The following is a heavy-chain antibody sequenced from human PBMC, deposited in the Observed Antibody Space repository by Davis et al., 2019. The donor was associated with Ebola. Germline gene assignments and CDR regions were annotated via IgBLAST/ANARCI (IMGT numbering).Heavy chain of an antibody. Sequence: SETLSLTCTVSGGSISSSSYYWSWIRQPPGKGLEWIGYIYYSGSTYYNPSLKSRMTISLNMSKKQFSLRLSSVTAADTAVYYCARLGWAAIMGFDYWGQGALVTVSS. V-gene: IGHV4-30-4*01. D-gene: IGHD2-2*02. CDR2: IYYSGST. J-gene: IGHJ4*02. CDR1: GGSISSSSYY. CDR3: ARLGWAAIMGFDY.